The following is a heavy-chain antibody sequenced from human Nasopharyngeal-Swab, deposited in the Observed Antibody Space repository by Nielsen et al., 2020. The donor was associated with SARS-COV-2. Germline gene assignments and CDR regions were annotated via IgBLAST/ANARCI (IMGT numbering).Heavy chain of an antibody. Sequence: GGSLKLSCAASGFTFSSYAMSWVRQAPGKGLEWVSAIYSGGSSTYYADSVKGRFTISRDNSKNTLYLQMNSLRAEDTAVYYCAISAYSSSWYYYYYYGMDVLGQGTTVTVSS. J-gene: IGHJ6*02. D-gene: IGHD6-13*01. CDR3: AISAYSSSWYYYYYYGMDV. CDR1: GFTFSSYA. CDR2: IYSGGSST. V-gene: IGHV3-23*03.